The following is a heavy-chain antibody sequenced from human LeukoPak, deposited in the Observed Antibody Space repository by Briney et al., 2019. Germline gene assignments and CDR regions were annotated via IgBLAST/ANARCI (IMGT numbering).Heavy chain of an antibody. CDR3: ARDRHCSGGSCWGWFDP. V-gene: IGHV1-2*02. D-gene: IGHD2-15*01. CDR1: GYTFTGYY. CDR2: INPNSGGT. J-gene: IGHJ5*02. Sequence: ASVKVSCKASGYTFTGYYMHWVRHAPGQGLEWMGWINPNSGGTNYAQKFQGRVTMTRDTSISTAYMELSRLRSDDTAVYYCARDRHCSGGSCWGWFDPWGQGTLVTVSS.